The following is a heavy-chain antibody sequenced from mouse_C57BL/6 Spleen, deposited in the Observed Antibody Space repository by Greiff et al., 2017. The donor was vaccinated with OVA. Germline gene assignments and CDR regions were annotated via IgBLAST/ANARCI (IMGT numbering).Heavy chain of an antibody. CDR1: GFSLTSYG. V-gene: IGHV2-6-1*01. D-gene: IGHD1-1*01. Sequence: VQLVESGPGLVAPSQSLSITCTVSGFSLTSYGVHWVRQPPGKGLEWLVVIWSDGSTNYNSALKSRLSISKDNSKSQVFLKMNSLQTDDTAMYYCARHADYGSRNYAMDYWGQGTSVTVSS. CDR2: IWSDGST. CDR3: ARHADYGSRNYAMDY. J-gene: IGHJ4*01.